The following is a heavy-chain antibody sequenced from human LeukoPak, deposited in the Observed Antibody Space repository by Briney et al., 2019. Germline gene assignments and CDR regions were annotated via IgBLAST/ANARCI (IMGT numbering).Heavy chain of an antibody. V-gene: IGHV3-30-3*01. CDR3: ARERIAAVGTGWFDP. CDR2: ISYDGNSK. J-gene: IGHJ5*02. Sequence: PGGSLRLSCAASGFTFSSYAMHWVRQAPGKGLEWVAVISYDGNSKCYGDSVKGRFTISRDNSKNTLYLQMSSLRAEDTALYYCARERIAAVGTGWFDPWGQGTLVTVSS. CDR1: GFTFSSYA. D-gene: IGHD6-13*01.